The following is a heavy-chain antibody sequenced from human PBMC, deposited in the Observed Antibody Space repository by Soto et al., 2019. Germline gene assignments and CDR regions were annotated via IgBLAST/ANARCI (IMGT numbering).Heavy chain of an antibody. CDR1: GGTFSSYA. J-gene: IGHJ6*02. CDR3: ARGPPVKDYYYYGMDV. CDR2: IIPIFGTA. Sequence: SVKVSCKASGGTFSSYAISWVRQAPGQGLEWMGGIIPIFGTANYAQKFQGRVTITADESTSTAYMELSSLRSEDTAVYYCARGPPVKDYYYYGMDVWGQGTRVTVSS. V-gene: IGHV1-69*13.